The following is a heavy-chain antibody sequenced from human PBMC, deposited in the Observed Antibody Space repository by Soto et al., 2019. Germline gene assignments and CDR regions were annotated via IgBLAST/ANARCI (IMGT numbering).Heavy chain of an antibody. CDR2: IRSSSSYI. CDR1: GFTFSSYS. Sequence: EVQLVESGGGLVKPGGYMRLSCAASGFTFSSYSMNWVRQAPGKGLERVSSIRSSSSYIYYADSLKGRFTISRDNAKNSLYRQMNSLRAEDTAVYYCARDPASNVYFDYWGQGTLVTVSS. CDR3: ARDPASNVYFDY. J-gene: IGHJ4*02. D-gene: IGHD3-16*01. V-gene: IGHV3-21*01.